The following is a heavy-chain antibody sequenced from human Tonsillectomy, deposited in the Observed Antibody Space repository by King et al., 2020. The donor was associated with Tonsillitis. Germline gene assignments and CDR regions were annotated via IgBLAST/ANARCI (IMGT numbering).Heavy chain of an antibody. CDR2: ISTSGGST. CDR1: GITFSNYA. D-gene: IGHD6-19*01. Sequence: VQLVESGGGLVQPGGSLRLSCAASGITFSNYAMNWVRQAPGKGLEWVSTISTSGGSTYYADSVKGRFTISRDNSKNTLSLQMSSLRAEDTAVYYCAQDFQLYSSGWFGVFGYWGQGTLVTVSS. V-gene: IGHV3-23*04. CDR3: AQDFQLYSSGWFGVFGY. J-gene: IGHJ4*02.